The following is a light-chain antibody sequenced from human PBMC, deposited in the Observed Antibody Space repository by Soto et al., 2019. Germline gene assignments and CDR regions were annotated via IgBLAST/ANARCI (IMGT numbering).Light chain of an antibody. CDR2: DTS. CDR3: QLRSNWLT. CDR1: QGVSSF. V-gene: IGKV3-11*01. J-gene: IGKJ4*01. Sequence: PGERAALSCRPSQGVSSFFAYYQQEPGQAPRLLISDTSSRATGIPARFSDTGSGTDFTLTINSLEPEDFAVYSGQLRSNWLTFGGRTKVEIK.